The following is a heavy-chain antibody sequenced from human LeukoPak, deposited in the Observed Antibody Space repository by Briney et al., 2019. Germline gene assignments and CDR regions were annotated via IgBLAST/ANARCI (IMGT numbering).Heavy chain of an antibody. CDR1: GGSISSSSYY. Sequence: PSETLSLTCTVSGGSISSSSYYWGWIRQPPGKGLEWIGSIYYSGSTYYNPSLKSRVTISVDTSKNQFSLKLSSVTAADTAVYYCARGEWLRSWFGYWGQGTLVTVSS. CDR2: IYYSGST. D-gene: IGHD5-12*01. CDR3: ARGEWLRSWFGY. J-gene: IGHJ4*02. V-gene: IGHV4-39*01.